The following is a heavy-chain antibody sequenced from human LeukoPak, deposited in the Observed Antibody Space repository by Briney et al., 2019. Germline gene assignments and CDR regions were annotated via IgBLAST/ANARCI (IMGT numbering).Heavy chain of an antibody. Sequence: GGSLRLSCAASGFTFSSYGVNWVRQAPGKGLEWVAFIRFDGSKTYYADSVKGRFTISRYNSKNTMYLQMNSLRVEDTGVYYCARGYGERHFDSWGRGGLVTVSS. CDR3: ARGYGERHFDS. J-gene: IGHJ4*02. CDR2: IRFDGSKT. V-gene: IGHV3-30*02. D-gene: IGHD5-18*01. CDR1: GFTFSSYG.